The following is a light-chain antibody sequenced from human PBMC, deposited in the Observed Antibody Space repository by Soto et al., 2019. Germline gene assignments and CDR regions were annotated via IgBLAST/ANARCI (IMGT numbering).Light chain of an antibody. CDR1: QSVASSY. V-gene: IGKV3-20*01. CDR3: QKNGTPPIT. CDR2: DAY. J-gene: IGKJ5*01. Sequence: EIVLTQSPVTLSLSPGERATLSCRASQSVASSYLAWYQQKPGQAPRLLISDAYKRATGIADRFTGSGSGTDFTLIISRLEPADFAVYYCQKNGTPPITFGQGPRLEIK.